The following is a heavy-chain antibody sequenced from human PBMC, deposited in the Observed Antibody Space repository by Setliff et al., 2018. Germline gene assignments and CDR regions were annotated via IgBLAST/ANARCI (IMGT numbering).Heavy chain of an antibody. Sequence: ETLSLTCAVYGGSFSAYYWSWIRQPPGKGLEWIGEINHSGSTNYNPSLKSRVTISVDTSKNQFSLKLSSVTAADTAVYYCARAGNYRPYYFDYWGQGTLVTVSS. CDR3: ARAGNYRPYYFDY. CDR1: GGSFSAYY. J-gene: IGHJ4*02. D-gene: IGHD1-7*01. V-gene: IGHV4-34*01. CDR2: INHSGST.